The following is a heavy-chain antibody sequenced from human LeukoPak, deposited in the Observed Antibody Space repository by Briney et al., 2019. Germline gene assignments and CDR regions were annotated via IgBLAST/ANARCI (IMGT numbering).Heavy chain of an antibody. D-gene: IGHD1-26*01. CDR3: ARDVVEWEPNNWFDP. CDR1: GGTFSSYA. V-gene: IGHV1-69*13. J-gene: IGHJ5*02. Sequence: EASVKVSSTASGGTFSSYAISWVRQAPGQGLEWMGGIIPIFGTANYAQKFQGRVTITADESTSTAYMELSSLRSEGTTVYYCARDVVEWEPNNWFDPWGQGTLVTVSS. CDR2: IIPIFGTA.